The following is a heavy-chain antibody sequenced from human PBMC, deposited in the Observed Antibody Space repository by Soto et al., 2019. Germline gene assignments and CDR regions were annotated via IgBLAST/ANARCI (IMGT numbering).Heavy chain of an antibody. D-gene: IGHD4-4*01. V-gene: IGHV1-2*02. CDR1: GYTSTALY. J-gene: IGHJ5*02. CDR2: FNPKTGGT. Sequence: ASVKVSCKASGYTSTALYVHWVRQAPGQGLEWMGWFNPKTGGTYYAQKFQGRVTMTSDTSISTAYMELTSLTSDDTALYYCARDGTVTTSGFNWFDPWGQGTLVTVSS. CDR3: ARDGTVTTSGFNWFDP.